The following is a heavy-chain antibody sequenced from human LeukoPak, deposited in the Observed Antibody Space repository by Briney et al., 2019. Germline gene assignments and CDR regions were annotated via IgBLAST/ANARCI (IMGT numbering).Heavy chain of an antibody. CDR1: GYSFTSYW. D-gene: IGHD1-26*01. CDR2: IYPGDSDT. V-gene: IGHV5-51*01. CDR3: ARRRDLYSGSYYPFDY. J-gene: IGHJ4*02. Sequence: KCGESLKISCKGSGYSFTSYWIGWVRQMPGKGLEWMGIIYPGDSDTRYSPSFQGQVTISADKSISTAYLQWSSLKASDTAMYYSARRRDLYSGSYYPFDYWGQGTLVTVSS.